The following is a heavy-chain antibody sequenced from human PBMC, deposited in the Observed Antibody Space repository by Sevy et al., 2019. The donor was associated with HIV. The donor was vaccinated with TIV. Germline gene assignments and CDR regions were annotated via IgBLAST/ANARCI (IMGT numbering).Heavy chain of an antibody. CDR1: GGTFSSYA. CDR3: ARTSKILLQFFDY. CDR2: IIPIFGTA. J-gene: IGHJ4*02. D-gene: IGHD3-10*01. V-gene: IGHV1-69*13. Sequence: ASLKVSCKASGGTFSSYAISWVRQAPGQGLEWMGGIIPIFGTANYAQKFQGRVTITADESTSTAYMELSSLRSEDTAVYYCARTSKILLQFFDYWGQGTLVTVSS.